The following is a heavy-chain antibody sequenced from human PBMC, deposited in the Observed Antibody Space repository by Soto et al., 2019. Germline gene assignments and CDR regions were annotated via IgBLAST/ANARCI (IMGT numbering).Heavy chain of an antibody. J-gene: IGHJ5*02. CDR3: ARALPVAKGGFDP. V-gene: IGHV3-53*01. D-gene: IGHD2-2*01. CDR2: IYTAGGT. CDR1: GFTVSNTY. Sequence: GGSLRLSCAASGFTVSNTYMTWVRQPPGKGLECVSVIYTAGGTNYADSVKGRFIISRDNSKNTLYLQMNSLRAEDTAVYYCARALPVAKGGFDPWGQGTLVTV.